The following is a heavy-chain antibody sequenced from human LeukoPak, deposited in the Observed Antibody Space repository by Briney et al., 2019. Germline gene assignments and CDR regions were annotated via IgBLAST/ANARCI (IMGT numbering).Heavy chain of an antibody. CDR1: GKTFTNNR. J-gene: IGHJ6*02. CDR2: ITPNSGDT. V-gene: IGHV1-2*02. CDR3: AKEGNQLLSFYYYGMDV. D-gene: IGHD2-2*01. Sequence: ASVKVSCKASGKTFTNNRLHWLQQPPGQGLNWWDWITPNSGDTSYEQRFQGRVTMTRDTSISTAYMELSRLRSDDTAVYYCAKEGNQLLSFYYYGMDVWGQGTTVTVSS.